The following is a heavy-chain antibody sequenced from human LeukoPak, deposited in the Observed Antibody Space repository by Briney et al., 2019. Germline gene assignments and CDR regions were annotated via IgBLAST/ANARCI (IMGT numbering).Heavy chain of an antibody. D-gene: IGHD3-22*01. V-gene: IGHV4-59*01. J-gene: IGHJ5*02. CDR1: GGSISSYY. CDR3: ASLYYYDSSGFVWFDP. CDR2: IYYSGST. Sequence: SETLSLTCTVSGGSISSYYWSWIRQPPGKGLEWIGYIYYSGSTNYNPSLKSRVTISVDTSKSQLSLKLSSVTAADTAVYFCASLYYYDSSGFVWFDPWGQGTLVTVSS.